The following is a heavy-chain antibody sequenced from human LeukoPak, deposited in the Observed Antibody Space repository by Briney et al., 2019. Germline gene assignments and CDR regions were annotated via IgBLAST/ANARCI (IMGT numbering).Heavy chain of an antibody. J-gene: IGHJ6*03. CDR3: ARLDDFWSGYWGNYYYYMDV. Sequence: GGSLRLSCAASGFTFSSYWMSWVRQAPGKGLERVANIKQDGSEKYYVDSVKGRFTISRDNAKNSLYLQMNSLRAEDTAVYYCARLDDFWSGYWGNYYYYMDVWGKGTTVTVSS. D-gene: IGHD3-3*01. CDR1: GFTFSSYW. V-gene: IGHV3-7*01. CDR2: IKQDGSEK.